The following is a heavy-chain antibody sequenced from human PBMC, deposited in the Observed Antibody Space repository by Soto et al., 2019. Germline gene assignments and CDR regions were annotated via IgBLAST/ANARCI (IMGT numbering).Heavy chain of an antibody. CDR3: AREGAITGRGRFDY. CDR1: GGSISSGDYY. CDR2: IYYSGST. J-gene: IGHJ4*02. Sequence: TLSLTCTVSGGSISSGDYYWSWIRQPPGKGLEWIGYIYYSGSTYYNPSLKSRVTISVDTSKNQFSLKLSSVTAADTAVYYCAREGAITGRGRFDYWGQGTLVTVSS. D-gene: IGHD1-20*01. V-gene: IGHV4-30-4*01.